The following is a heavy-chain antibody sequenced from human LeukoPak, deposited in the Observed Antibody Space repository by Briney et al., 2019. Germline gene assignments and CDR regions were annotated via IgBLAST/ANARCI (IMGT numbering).Heavy chain of an antibody. V-gene: IGHV4-34*01. CDR3: ARGPLVWFEGGLDY. D-gene: IGHD3-10*01. Sequence: SSETLSLTCAVYGGSFSGYYWSWIRQPPGKGLEWIGEINHSGSTNYNPSLKSRVTISVDTSKNQFSLKLSSVTAADTAVYYCARGPLVWFEGGLDYWGQGTLVTVSS. CDR1: GGSFSGYY. J-gene: IGHJ4*02. CDR2: INHSGST.